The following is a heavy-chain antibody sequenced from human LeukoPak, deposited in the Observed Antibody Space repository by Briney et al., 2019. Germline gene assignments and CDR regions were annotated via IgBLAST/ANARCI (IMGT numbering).Heavy chain of an antibody. CDR3: ARGTSGRYCSSTSCLWSSDYYYYYMDV. V-gene: IGHV4-34*01. CDR2: INHSGST. Sequence: AETLSLTCAVYGGSFSGYYWSWIRQPPGKGLEWIGEINHSGSTNYNPSLKSRVTISVDTSKNQFSLKLSSVTAADTAVYYRARGTSGRYCSSTSCLWSSDYYYYYMDVWGKGTTVTVSS. J-gene: IGHJ6*03. D-gene: IGHD2-2*01. CDR1: GGSFSGYY.